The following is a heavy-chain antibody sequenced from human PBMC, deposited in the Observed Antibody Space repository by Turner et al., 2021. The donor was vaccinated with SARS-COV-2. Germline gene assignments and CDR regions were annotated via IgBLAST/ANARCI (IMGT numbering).Heavy chain of an antibody. V-gene: IGHV1-69*01. CDR3: ARGKNYYGSGSYYPTHYYYGMDV. J-gene: IGHJ6*02. CDR2: IIPISGTA. Sequence: QVQLVQSGAEVKKPGSSVKVSCKASGGPFSSYVISWVRQAPGQGLEWMGGIIPISGTAKYAQKFQGSIPITADEATSTAYMELSSLRSEDTAVYYCARGKNYYGSGSYYPTHYYYGMDVWGQGTTVTVSS. D-gene: IGHD3-10*01. CDR1: GGPFSSYV.